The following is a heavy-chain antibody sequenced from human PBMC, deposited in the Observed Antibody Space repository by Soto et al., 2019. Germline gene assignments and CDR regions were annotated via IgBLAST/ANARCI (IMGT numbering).Heavy chain of an antibody. Sequence: QLQLQESGPGLVKPSETLSLTCTVSGGSITSNAYYWGWIRQPPGKGLEWLGYIYYSGIASYNPSLKSRVTMSVDTSTNQFSLKLSSVTAADTAVYYCARRPKRGSYSWCFDYWGQGTLVTVSS. CDR1: GGSITSNAYY. CDR3: ARRPKRGSYSWCFDY. V-gene: IGHV4-39*01. D-gene: IGHD1-26*01. J-gene: IGHJ4*02. CDR2: IYYSGIA.